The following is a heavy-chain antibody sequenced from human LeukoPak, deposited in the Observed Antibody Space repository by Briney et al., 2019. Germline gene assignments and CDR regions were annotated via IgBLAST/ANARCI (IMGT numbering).Heavy chain of an antibody. D-gene: IGHD3-3*01. CDR3: AREGSYDFWSGSSPYYMDV. V-gene: IGHV4-59*01. CDR1: GGSISSYY. CDR2: IYYSGST. J-gene: IGHJ6*03. Sequence: SETLSLTCTVSGGSISSYYWSWIRQPPGKGLEWIGYIYYSGSTNYNPSLKSRVTISVDTSKNQFSLKLSSVTAADTAVYYCAREGSYDFWSGSSPYYMDVWGKGTTVTVSS.